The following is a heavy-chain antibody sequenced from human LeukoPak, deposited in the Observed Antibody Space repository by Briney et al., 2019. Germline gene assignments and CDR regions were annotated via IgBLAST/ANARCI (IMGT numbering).Heavy chain of an antibody. CDR1: GFTFSDYY. Sequence: PGGSLRLSCAASGFTFSDYYMSWIRQAPGEGLEWVSYISSSGSTIYYADSVKGRFTISRDNAKNSLYLQMNSLRAEDTAVYYCARDGYSYGSSHRHFDYWGQGTLVTVSS. V-gene: IGHV3-11*01. CDR2: ISSSGSTI. D-gene: IGHD5-18*01. J-gene: IGHJ4*02. CDR3: ARDGYSYGSSHRHFDY.